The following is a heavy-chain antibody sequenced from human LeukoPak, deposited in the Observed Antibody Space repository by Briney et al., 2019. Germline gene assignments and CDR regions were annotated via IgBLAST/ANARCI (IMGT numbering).Heavy chain of an antibody. CDR3: AKDLENRLENFDY. CDR2: ISGSGGTT. J-gene: IGHJ4*02. D-gene: IGHD3-3*01. CDR1: GFTFSSYA. Sequence: GGSLGLSCAASGFTFSSYAMTWVRQAPGKGLEWVTAISGSGGTTYYADSVKGRFTISRDNSKNTLYLQMSSLRAEDTAVYYCAKDLENRLENFDYWGQGTLVTVSS. V-gene: IGHV3-23*01.